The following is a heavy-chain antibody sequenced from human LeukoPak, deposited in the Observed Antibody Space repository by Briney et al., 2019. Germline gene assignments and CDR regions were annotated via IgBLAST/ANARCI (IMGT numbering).Heavy chain of an antibody. CDR2: INPNSGGT. D-gene: IGHD1-1*01. CDR1: GYTFTGYF. CDR3: ARPLYTGYDAFDI. Sequence: ASVKVSCKASGYTFTGYFLHWVRQAPGQGPEWMGWINPNSGGTDYAQKFQGRVTVTRDTSISTAYMELSRLRSDDTAVYYCARPLYTGYDAFDIWGQGTMVTVSS. V-gene: IGHV1-2*02. J-gene: IGHJ3*02.